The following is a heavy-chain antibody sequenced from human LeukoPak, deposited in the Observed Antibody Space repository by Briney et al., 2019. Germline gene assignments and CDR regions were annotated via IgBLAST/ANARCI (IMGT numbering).Heavy chain of an antibody. V-gene: IGHV3-48*03. Sequence: GGSLRLSCAASGFTFSSYEMNWVRQAPGKGLEWVSYISCSGSTIYYADSVKGRFTISRDNAKNSLYLQMNSLRAEDTAVYYCARDPTLDVDTAMVRFYFFDYWGQGTLVTVSS. CDR2: ISCSGSTI. CDR1: GFTFSSYE. J-gene: IGHJ4*02. D-gene: IGHD5-18*01. CDR3: ARDPTLDVDTAMVRFYFFDY.